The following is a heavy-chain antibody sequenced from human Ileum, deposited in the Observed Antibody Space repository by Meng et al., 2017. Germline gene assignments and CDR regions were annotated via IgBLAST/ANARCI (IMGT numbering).Heavy chain of an antibody. CDR3: AQIDGDNDDPFVI. CDR1: GGSISSTSSY. Sequence: GSLRLSCTVSGGSISSTSSYWGWIRQPPGKGLEWIGSIYYSGTAHYKSSRKSRVTISIDTCKNQFTLKLSTVTAEDTAVYYCAQIDGDNDDPFVIWGQGKMVTVSS. CDR2: IYYSGTA. V-gene: IGHV4-39*06. J-gene: IGHJ3*02. D-gene: IGHD4-17*01.